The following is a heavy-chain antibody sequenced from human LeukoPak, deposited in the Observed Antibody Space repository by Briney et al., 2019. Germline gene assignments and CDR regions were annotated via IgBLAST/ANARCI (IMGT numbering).Heavy chain of an antibody. V-gene: IGHV3-74*01. J-gene: IGHJ4*02. Sequence: GGSLRLSCAASGFTVSSYWIHWVRQAPGKGLVWVSLIRRDGTTSFAASVQGRFTISRDNARNTLYLQMNGLAAEDTAVYYCARDAGQATPFDYWGPGTLVTVSS. D-gene: IGHD2-15*01. CDR1: GFTVSSYW. CDR2: IRRDGTT. CDR3: ARDAGQATPFDY.